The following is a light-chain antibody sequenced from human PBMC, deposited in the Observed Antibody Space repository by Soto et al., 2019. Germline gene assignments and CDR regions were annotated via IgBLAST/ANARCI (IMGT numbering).Light chain of an antibody. CDR3: CSYAGSYTVV. J-gene: IGLJ3*02. Sequence: QSVLTQPRSVSGSPGQSVTISCTGTSSDVGAYNYVSWYQQHPGKVPKLMIYDVSRRPSGVPDRFSGSKSGNTASLTISGRQADDEADYYCCSYAGSYTVVFGGGTKLTVL. CDR1: SSDVGAYNY. V-gene: IGLV2-11*01. CDR2: DVS.